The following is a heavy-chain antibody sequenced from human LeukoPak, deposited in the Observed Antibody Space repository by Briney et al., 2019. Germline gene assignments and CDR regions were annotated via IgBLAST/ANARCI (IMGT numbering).Heavy chain of an antibody. CDR1: GFTFSDYS. CDR3: AKAAENYDYVWGSYRYNWFDP. J-gene: IGHJ5*02. D-gene: IGHD3-16*01. V-gene: IGHV3-48*01. CDR2: ISSSSSLI. Sequence: GGSLRLSCAASGFTFSDYSIPWVRQAPGKGLEWVSYISSSSSLIYYANSVKGRFTTSRDNGKKSLYLQMNSLRAEDTAVYYCAKAAENYDYVWGSYRYNWFDPWGQGTLVTVSS.